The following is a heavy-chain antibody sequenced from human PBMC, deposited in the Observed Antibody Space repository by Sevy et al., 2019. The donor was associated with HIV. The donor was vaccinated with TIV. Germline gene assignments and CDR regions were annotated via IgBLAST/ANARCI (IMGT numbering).Heavy chain of an antibody. CDR3: ARLLYYYDSSGSGEDWFDP. V-gene: IGHV5-51*01. CDR2: IYPGDSDT. J-gene: IGHJ5*02. CDR1: GYSFTSYW. D-gene: IGHD3-22*01. Sequence: GESLKISCKGSGYSFTSYWIGWVRQMPGKGLEWMGIIYPGDSDTRYSPAFQGQVTISADKSISPAYLQWSSLKASDTAMYYCARLLYYYDSSGSGEDWFDPWGQGTLVTVSS.